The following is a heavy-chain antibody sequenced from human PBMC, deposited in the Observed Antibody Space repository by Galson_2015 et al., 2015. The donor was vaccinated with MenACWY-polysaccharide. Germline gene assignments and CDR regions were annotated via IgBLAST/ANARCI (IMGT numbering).Heavy chain of an antibody. CDR2: MSSNGGA. CDR3: AREPTYSGSFGWFDS. V-gene: IGHV4-61*01. D-gene: IGHD1-26*01. J-gene: IGHJ5*01. Sequence: LSLTCTVSGASVSSTTDYWSWLRQPPGKGLEWIGFMSSNGGANRNPSLKSRVTISIDTSKNQFSLRLNSVTAADTAMYYCAREPTYSGSFGWFDSWGQGTLVTVSP. CDR1: GASVSSTTDY.